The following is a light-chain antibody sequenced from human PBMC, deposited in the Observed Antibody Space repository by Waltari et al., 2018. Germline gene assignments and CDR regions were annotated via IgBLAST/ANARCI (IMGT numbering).Light chain of an antibody. CDR2: LGS. V-gene: IGKV2-28*01. CDR3: MQALQTPWT. CDR1: QSPLHSKGYNY. Sequence: DIVMLQSTLSLPVTPGEPASISCRSSQSPLHSKGYNYLDWYLQKPGQSPQLLIYLGSNRASGVPDRFSGSGSGTDFTLKISRVEAEDVGVYYCMQALQTPWTFGQGTKVEIK. J-gene: IGKJ1*01.